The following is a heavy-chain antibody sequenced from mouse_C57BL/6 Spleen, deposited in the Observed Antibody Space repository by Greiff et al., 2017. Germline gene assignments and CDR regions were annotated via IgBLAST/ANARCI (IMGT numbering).Heavy chain of an antibody. J-gene: IGHJ2*01. V-gene: IGHV5-17*01. CDR2: ISSGSSTI. CDR3: ARDGDGYYFDY. CDR1: GFTFSDYG. D-gene: IGHD3-3*01. Sequence: EVKLMESGGGLVKPGGSLKLSCAASGFTFSDYGMHWVRQAPEKGLEWVAYISSGSSTIYYADTVKGRFTISRDNAKNTLFLQMTSLRSEDTAMYYCARDGDGYYFDYWGQGTTLTVSS.